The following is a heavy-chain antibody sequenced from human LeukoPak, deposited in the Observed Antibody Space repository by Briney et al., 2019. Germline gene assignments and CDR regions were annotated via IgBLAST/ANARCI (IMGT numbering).Heavy chain of an antibody. V-gene: IGHV4-59*08. CDR2: IYYSGST. J-gene: IGHJ6*02. Sequence: PSETLSLTCTVSGGSISSYYWSWIRQPPGKGLEWIGYIYYSGSTNYNPSLKSRVTISVDTSKNQFSLKLSSVTAEDTAVYYCARHRSGVGILAYYYYGMDVWGQGTTVTVSS. D-gene: IGHD2-21*01. CDR3: ARHRSGVGILAYYYYGMDV. CDR1: GGSISSYY.